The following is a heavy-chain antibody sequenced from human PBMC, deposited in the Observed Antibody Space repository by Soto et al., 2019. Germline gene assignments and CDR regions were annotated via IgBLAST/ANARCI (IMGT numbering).Heavy chain of an antibody. CDR2: ISGSGGST. J-gene: IGHJ5*02. CDR1: GFTFSSYA. Sequence: GGSLRLSCAASGFTFSSYAMSRVRQAPGKGLEWVSAISGSGGSTYYADSVKGRFTISRDNSKNTLYLQMNSLRAEDTAVYYCAKGGYYGSGSYSLNWFDPWGQGTLVTVSS. V-gene: IGHV3-23*01. CDR3: AKGGYYGSGSYSLNWFDP. D-gene: IGHD3-10*01.